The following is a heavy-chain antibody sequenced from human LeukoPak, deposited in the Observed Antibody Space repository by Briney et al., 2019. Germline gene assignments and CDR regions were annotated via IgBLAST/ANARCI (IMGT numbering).Heavy chain of an antibody. CDR2: ISGSGGST. CDR3: ATKTAFDY. Sequence: GGTLRLSCAASGFTFSVYAMSWVRQAPGKGLEWVSGISGSGGSTYYADSVKGRFTISRDNSKNTLYLQMSSLRAEDTAVYFCATKTAFDYWGQGTLVTVSS. D-gene: IGHD5-18*01. V-gene: IGHV3-23*01. CDR1: GFTFSVYA. J-gene: IGHJ4*02.